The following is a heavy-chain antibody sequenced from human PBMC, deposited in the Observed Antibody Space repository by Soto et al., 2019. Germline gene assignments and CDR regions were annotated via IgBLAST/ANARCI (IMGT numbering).Heavy chain of an antibody. V-gene: IGHV3-23*01. Sequence: EVQLLESGGELVQPGVSLRLSCVASGFTFSRSAMTWVRQAPGQGLEWVSGISDDGGATYYADSVKGRFTISRDTSENTLFLLMNSLRAEDTAVYYCAHGKGHDSSGYYHPVADYWGQGTLVTVSS. CDR3: AHGKGHDSSGYYHPVADY. J-gene: IGHJ4*02. D-gene: IGHD3-22*01. CDR1: GFTFSRSA. CDR2: ISDDGGAT.